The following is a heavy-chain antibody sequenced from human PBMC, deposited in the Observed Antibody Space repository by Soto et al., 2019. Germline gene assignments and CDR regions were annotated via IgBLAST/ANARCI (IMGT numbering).Heavy chain of an antibody. Sequence: SETMSITCTVSGCSICSYYWSWIRQPPGKGLERIGYIYYSGSTNYNPSLKSRVTISVDTSKNQFSLKLSSVTAADTAVYYCARRADHFDYWGQGTLVTVSS. CDR1: GCSICSYY. V-gene: IGHV4-59*08. CDR3: ARRADHFDY. J-gene: IGHJ4*02. CDR2: IYYSGST. D-gene: IGHD6-13*01.